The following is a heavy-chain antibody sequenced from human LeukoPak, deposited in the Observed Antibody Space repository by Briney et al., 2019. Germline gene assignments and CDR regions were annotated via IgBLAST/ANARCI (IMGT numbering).Heavy chain of an antibody. V-gene: IGHV4-39*01. CDR1: GGSISSSSYY. Sequence: PGGSLSLTCTVSGGSISSSSYYWGWIRQPPGKGLEWIGSIYYSGSTYYNPSLKSRVTISVDTSKNQFSLKLSSVTAADTAVYYCARRSHKDRRAAFDIWGQGTMVTVSS. CDR2: IYYSGST. CDR3: ARRSHKDRRAAFDI. J-gene: IGHJ3*02.